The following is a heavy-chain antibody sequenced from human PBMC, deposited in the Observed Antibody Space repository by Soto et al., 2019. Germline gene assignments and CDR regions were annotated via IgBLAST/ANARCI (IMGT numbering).Heavy chain of an antibody. CDR3: ARAGITMFGVAPNWFDH. D-gene: IGHD3-3*01. V-gene: IGHV4-34*01. Sequence: QVQLQQWGAGLLKPSETLSLTCAVYGGSFSGYYWSWIRQPPGKGLEWIGEINHSGSTNYNPSLKSRVTISVDTSKNQFSLKLSSVTAADTAVYYCARAGITMFGVAPNWFDHWGQGTLVTVSS. J-gene: IGHJ5*02. CDR2: INHSGST. CDR1: GGSFSGYY.